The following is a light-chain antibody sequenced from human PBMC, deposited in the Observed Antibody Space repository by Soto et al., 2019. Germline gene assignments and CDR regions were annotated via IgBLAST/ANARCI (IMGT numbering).Light chain of an antibody. CDR2: GAS. CDR1: QSVSSSY. Sequence: EIVLTQSPGTLSLSPGERATLSFRASQSVSSSYLAWYQQKPGQAPRLLIYGASSRATGIPDRFSGSGSGTDFTLTISRLEPEDFAVYYCQQYGSSQWTFGQGTKVDIK. J-gene: IGKJ1*01. CDR3: QQYGSSQWT. V-gene: IGKV3-20*01.